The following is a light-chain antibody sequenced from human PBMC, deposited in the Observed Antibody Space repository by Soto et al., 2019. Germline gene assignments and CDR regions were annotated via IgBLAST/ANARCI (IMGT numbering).Light chain of an antibody. Sequence: QSALTQPASVSGSPGQSITMACTGASSDIDGYDYVSCYQHHPGEAPKLLIYDVTNRPSGVSNRFSASKSVNTASLTISGLQAEDEADYYCSSYTSRNTVVFGGGTKVTVL. CDR2: DVT. V-gene: IGLV2-14*01. J-gene: IGLJ1*01. CDR3: SSYTSRNTVV. CDR1: SSDIDGYDY.